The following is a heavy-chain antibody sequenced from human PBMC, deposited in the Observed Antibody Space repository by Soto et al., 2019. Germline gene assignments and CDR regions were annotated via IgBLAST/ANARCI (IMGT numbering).Heavy chain of an antibody. CDR3: ARGVADY. Sequence: QVQLQQWGAGLLKPSETLSLTCAIYGGSFSGYYWSWIRQPPGKGLEWIGEINHSGSTNYNPSLKSRVTISVDTSKNPSSLKLSSVTAADTAVYYCARGVADYWGQGTLVTVSS. J-gene: IGHJ4*02. CDR1: GGSFSGYY. CDR2: INHSGST. V-gene: IGHV4-34*01.